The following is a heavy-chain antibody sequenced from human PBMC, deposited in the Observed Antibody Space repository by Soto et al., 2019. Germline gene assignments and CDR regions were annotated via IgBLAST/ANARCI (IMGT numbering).Heavy chain of an antibody. Sequence: QVQLQQWGAGLLKPSETLSLTCAVYGGSFSGYYWSWIRQPPGKGLEWIGEINHSGSTNYNPSLKSRVTISVDTSKNQFSLKLSSVTAADTAVYYCARGGLLWFGRALYYYGMDVWGQGTTVTVSS. J-gene: IGHJ6*02. CDR3: ARGGLLWFGRALYYYGMDV. D-gene: IGHD3-10*01. V-gene: IGHV4-34*01. CDR1: GGSFSGYY. CDR2: INHSGST.